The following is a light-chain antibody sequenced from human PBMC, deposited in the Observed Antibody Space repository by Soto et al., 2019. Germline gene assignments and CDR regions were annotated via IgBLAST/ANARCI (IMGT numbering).Light chain of an antibody. Sequence: QSALTQPASVSASPGQSIIISCTGTISDVGTYNFVSWYQQHPGKAPKLMIYNVSNRPSGVSDRFSGSKSGNTASLTISGLQAEDEAEYYCSSYTSTNARVVFGGGTKLTVL. CDR1: ISDVGTYNF. CDR3: SSYTSTNARVV. CDR2: NVS. J-gene: IGLJ2*01. V-gene: IGLV2-14*03.